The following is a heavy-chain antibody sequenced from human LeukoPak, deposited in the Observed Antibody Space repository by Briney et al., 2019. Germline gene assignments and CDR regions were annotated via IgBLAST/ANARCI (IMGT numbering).Heavy chain of an antibody. J-gene: IGHJ4*02. V-gene: IGHV3-NL1*01. D-gene: IGHD6-19*01. CDR2: IYSGGST. CDR1: GFTFDDYS. CDR3: AKEEGGGWFFFDY. Sequence: GGSLRLSCAASGFTFDDYSMHWVRQAPGKGLEWVSLIYSGGSTYYADSVKGRFTISRDNSKNTLYLQMNSLRAEDTAVYYCAKEEGGGWFFFDYWGQGTLVIVSS.